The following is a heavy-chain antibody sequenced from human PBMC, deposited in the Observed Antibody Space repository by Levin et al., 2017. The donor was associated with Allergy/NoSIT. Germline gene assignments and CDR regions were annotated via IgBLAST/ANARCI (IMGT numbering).Heavy chain of an antibody. CDR1: GFTFSSYN. V-gene: IGHV3-21*01. D-gene: IGHD1-26*01. Sequence: PAASVKVSCAASGFTFSSYNMNWVRQAPGKGLEWVSSITDRSTYIKYADSLKGRFTFSRDNATNSLYLQMHSLRAESTAVYYCARDGEQLSKELDCWGQGTLVTVSS. CDR3: ARDGEQLSKELDC. J-gene: IGHJ4*02. CDR2: ITDRSTYI.